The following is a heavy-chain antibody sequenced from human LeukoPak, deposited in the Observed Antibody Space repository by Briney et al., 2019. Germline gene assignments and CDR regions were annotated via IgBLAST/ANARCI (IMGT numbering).Heavy chain of an antibody. CDR2: ISTTGSTI. Sequence: GGSLRLSCAASGFIFSSYSMNWVRQAPGKGLEWVSYISTTGSTIYYADSVKGRFTVSRDNAKNSLFLQMNSLRAEDTAIYYCARSLTTLTYEGYWGQGTLVTVSS. CDR1: GFIFSSYS. CDR3: ARSLTTLTYEGY. J-gene: IGHJ4*02. V-gene: IGHV3-48*04. D-gene: IGHD1-1*01.